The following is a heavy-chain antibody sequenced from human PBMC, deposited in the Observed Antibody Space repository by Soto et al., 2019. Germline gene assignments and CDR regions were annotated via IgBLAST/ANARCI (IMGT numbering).Heavy chain of an antibody. D-gene: IGHD3-3*01. CDR2: IYWDDDK. Sequence: SGPTLVNPTQTLTLTCTFSGFSLSTSGVGVGWIRQPPGKALEWLALIYWDDDKRYSPSLKSRLTITKDTSKNQVVLTMTNMDPVDTATYYCAHSPGYYDFWSGYYKWFDPWGQGTLVTVSS. J-gene: IGHJ5*02. V-gene: IGHV2-5*02. CDR3: AHSPGYYDFWSGYYKWFDP. CDR1: GFSLSTSGVG.